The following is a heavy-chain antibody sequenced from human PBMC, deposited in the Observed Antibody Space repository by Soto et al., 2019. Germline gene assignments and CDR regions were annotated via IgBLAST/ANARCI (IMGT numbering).Heavy chain of an antibody. Sequence: SETLGVTCTFSGGSISIGGYYWSWIRQHPGKGLEWIGYIYYSGSTYYNPSLKSRVTISVDTSKNQFSLKLSSVTAADTAVYYCASMTTVTTPWFDPWGQGTMVTVSS. D-gene: IGHD4-4*01. CDR3: ASMTTVTTPWFDP. J-gene: IGHJ5*02. CDR1: GGSISIGGYY. CDR2: IYYSGST. V-gene: IGHV4-31*03.